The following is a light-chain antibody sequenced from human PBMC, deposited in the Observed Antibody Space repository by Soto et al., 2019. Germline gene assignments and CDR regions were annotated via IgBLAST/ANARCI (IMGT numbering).Light chain of an antibody. Sequence: QSALTQPRSVCGSPGQSVTISCTGTSSDVGGYNYVSWYQQHPGKAPQLMIYDVNKRPSGVPDRFSGSKSGNTASLTISVLRTEDDADYYCCSYAGSDTYVFGTGTKLTVL. CDR1: SSDVGGYNY. V-gene: IGLV2-11*01. CDR2: DVN. J-gene: IGLJ1*01. CDR3: CSYAGSDTYV.